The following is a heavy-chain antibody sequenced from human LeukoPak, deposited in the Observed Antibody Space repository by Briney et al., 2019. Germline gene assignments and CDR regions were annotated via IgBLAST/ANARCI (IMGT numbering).Heavy chain of an antibody. Sequence: GASVKVSCRASGYTFNTYGVTWVRQVPGQGFEWMGWISPYNGETNYAQKFQGRVTMTTDTLTSTVFMELRSLRSDDTAVYFCARGGLSGIYGIDYWGQGTLVTVSS. D-gene: IGHD1-26*01. V-gene: IGHV1-18*01. CDR3: ARGGLSGIYGIDY. CDR1: GYTFNTYG. J-gene: IGHJ4*02. CDR2: ISPYNGET.